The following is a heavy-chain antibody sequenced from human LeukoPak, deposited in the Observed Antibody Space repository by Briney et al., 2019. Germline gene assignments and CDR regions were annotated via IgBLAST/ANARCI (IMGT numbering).Heavy chain of an antibody. V-gene: IGHV3-7*01. D-gene: IGHD6-6*01. CDR2: INQDGSEK. Sequence: GGSLRLSCAASGFTFSSYWMSWVRQAPGKGLEWVANINQDGSEKYFVDSVKGRFTISRDNAKNSLYLQMNSLRAEDTAVYYCAREGAYRTSSPAGYWGHGTLVTVSS. CDR3: AREGAYRTSSPAGY. CDR1: GFTFSSYW. J-gene: IGHJ4*01.